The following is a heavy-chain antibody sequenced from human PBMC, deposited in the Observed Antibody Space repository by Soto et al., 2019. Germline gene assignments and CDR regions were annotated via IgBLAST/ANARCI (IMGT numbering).Heavy chain of an antibody. J-gene: IGHJ4*02. CDR2: IIPIFGTA. CDR3: ARDGNWNHFDY. V-gene: IGHV1-69*13. CDR1: GGTFSSYA. D-gene: IGHD1-20*01. Sequence: NNPVATVKVSCKASGGTFSSYAIRWVRQAPGQGLEWMGGIIPIFGTANYAQKFQGRVTITADESTSTAYMELSSLRSEDTAVYYCARDGNWNHFDYWGQGTLVTVSS.